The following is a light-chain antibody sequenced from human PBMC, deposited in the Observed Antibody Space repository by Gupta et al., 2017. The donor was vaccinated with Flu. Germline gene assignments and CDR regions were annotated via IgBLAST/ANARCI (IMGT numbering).Light chain of an antibody. CDR1: QSISSW. Sequence: DRLTITCRASQSISSWLAWYQQKPGKAPKLLIYKASSLESGVPSRFSGSGSGTDFTLTISSLLPDDFATYYCQQYNSYPLTFGGGTKVEIK. V-gene: IGKV1-5*03. CDR2: KAS. J-gene: IGKJ4*01. CDR3: QQYNSYPLT.